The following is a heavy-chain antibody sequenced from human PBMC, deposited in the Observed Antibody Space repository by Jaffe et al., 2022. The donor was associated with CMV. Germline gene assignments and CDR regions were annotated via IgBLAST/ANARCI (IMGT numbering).Heavy chain of an antibody. CDR2: INHSGST. J-gene: IGHJ4*02. CDR1: GGSFSGYY. Sequence: QVQLQQWGAGLLKPSETLSLTCAVYGGSFSGYYWSWIRQPPGKGLEWIGEINHSGSTNYNPSLKSRVTISVDTSKNQFSLKLSSVTAADTAVYYCARQWRRGRDGYKIPRGYYFDYWGQGTLVTVSS. V-gene: IGHV4-34*01. CDR3: ARQWRRGRDGYKIPRGYYFDY. D-gene: IGHD5-12*01.